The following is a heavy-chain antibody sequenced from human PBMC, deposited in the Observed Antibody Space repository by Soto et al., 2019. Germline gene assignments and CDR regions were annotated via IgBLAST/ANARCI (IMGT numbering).Heavy chain of an antibody. Sequence: SETLSLTCTVSGDSIRSSYWTWIRQSPGRGLEWIGDIYHTGTTNYNPSLKSRVSISVDTSKNQFSLRLRSVTAADTAIYFCAKISAGSTDETMFTVFDHWGQGTLVTVSS. CDR2: IYHTGTT. CDR1: GDSIRSSY. J-gene: IGHJ4*02. CDR3: AKISAGSTDETMFTVFDH. D-gene: IGHD6-13*01. V-gene: IGHV4-59*03.